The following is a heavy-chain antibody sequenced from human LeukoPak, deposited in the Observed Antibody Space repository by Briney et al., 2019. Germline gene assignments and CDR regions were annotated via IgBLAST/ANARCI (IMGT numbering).Heavy chain of an antibody. CDR2: MIPIFGTA. Sequence: SVKVSCKASGGTFSSYAISWVRQAPGQGLEWMGRMIPIFGTANYAQKFQGRVTITTDESTSTAYMELSSLRSEDTAVYYCAREGRYYYDSSGSRFDYWGQGTLVTVSS. CDR3: AREGRYYYDSSGSRFDY. D-gene: IGHD3-22*01. V-gene: IGHV1-69*05. CDR1: GGTFSSYA. J-gene: IGHJ4*02.